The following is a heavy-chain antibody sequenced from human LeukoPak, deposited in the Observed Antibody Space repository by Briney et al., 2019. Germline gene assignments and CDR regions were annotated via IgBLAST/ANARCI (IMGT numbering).Heavy chain of an antibody. CDR3: ARGRMYGGNSNAFDI. D-gene: IGHD4-23*01. V-gene: IGHV4-39*07. J-gene: IGHJ3*02. CDR1: GGSISSSSYY. CDR2: IYYSGST. Sequence: SETLSLTCTVSGGSISSSSYYWGWIRQHPGKGLEWIGSIYYSGSTYYNPSLKSRVTISVDTSKNQFSLKLSSVTAADTAVYYCARGRMYGGNSNAFDIWGQRTMVTVSS.